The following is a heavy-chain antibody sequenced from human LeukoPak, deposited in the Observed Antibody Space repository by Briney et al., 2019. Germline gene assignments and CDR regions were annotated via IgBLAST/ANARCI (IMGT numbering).Heavy chain of an antibody. CDR1: GFTFNTYG. V-gene: IGHV3-30*02. J-gene: IGHJ4*02. D-gene: IGHD2-2*01. Sequence: PGGSLRLSCAASGFTFNTYGMHWVRQAPGKGLEWVAFIRYDGSYKYYADSVKSRFTISRDNSKNTLYLQMNSLRADDTAVYYCAKVRYQLLIDYWGQGTLVTVSS. CDR3: AKVRYQLLIDY. CDR2: IRYDGSYK.